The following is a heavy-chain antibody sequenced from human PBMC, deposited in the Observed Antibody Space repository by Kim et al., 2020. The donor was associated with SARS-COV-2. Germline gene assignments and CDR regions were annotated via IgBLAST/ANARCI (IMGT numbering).Heavy chain of an antibody. CDR3: TSPCGGSYLGYRD. CDR2: IRTSGIKI. V-gene: IGHV3-48*03. Sequence: GGSLRLSCAASEFTFSSFEMSWVRQAPGKGLEWVSYIRTSGIKIYYADSVKGRFTISRDNAKNSLFLQMNSLKAEDTAVYYCTSPCGGSYLGYRDWG. J-gene: IGHJ1*01. D-gene: IGHD3-16*02. CDR1: EFTFSSFE.